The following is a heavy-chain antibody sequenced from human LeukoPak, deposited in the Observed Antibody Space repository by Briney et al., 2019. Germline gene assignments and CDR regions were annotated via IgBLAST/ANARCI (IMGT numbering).Heavy chain of an antibody. Sequence: SETLSLTCAVYGGSFSGYYWSWIRQPPGKGLEWIGEINHSGSTNYNPSLKSRVTISVDTSKNQFSLKLSSVTAADTAVYYCARVGGPIDYWGQGTLVTVSS. D-gene: IGHD2-15*01. J-gene: IGHJ4*02. V-gene: IGHV4-34*01. CDR3: ARVGGPIDY. CDR2: INHSGST. CDR1: GGSFSGYY.